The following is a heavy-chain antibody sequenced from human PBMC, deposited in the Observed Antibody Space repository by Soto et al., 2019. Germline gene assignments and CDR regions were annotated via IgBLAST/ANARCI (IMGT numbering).Heavy chain of an antibody. D-gene: IGHD2-8*01. V-gene: IGHV3-66*01. Sequence: EVQLVESGGGLVQPGGSLRLSCVASGFTVSNNYMTWVRQAPGKGLEWVSNMYSGGGTYYTEPVKGRFTISRDSSTNTLYLQMDNVRAEDTAVYYCARDPGVNWAWGKGTTVSVSS. CDR3: ARDPGVNWA. CDR2: MYSGGGT. CDR1: GFTVSNNY. J-gene: IGHJ6*03.